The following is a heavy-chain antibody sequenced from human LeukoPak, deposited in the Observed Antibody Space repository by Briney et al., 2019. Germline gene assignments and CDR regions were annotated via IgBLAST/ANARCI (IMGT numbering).Heavy chain of an antibody. J-gene: IGHJ4*02. CDR1: GGSISSSSYY. V-gene: IGHV4-39*01. D-gene: IGHD1-26*01. Sequence: SETLSLTCTVSGGSISSSSYYWGWIRQPPGKGLEWLGSIYYSGSTYYNPSLKSRVTISVDTSKNQFSLKLSSVTAADTAVYYCARLFSAEWELLSVIDYWGQGTLVTVSS. CDR2: IYYSGST. CDR3: ARLFSAEWELLSVIDY.